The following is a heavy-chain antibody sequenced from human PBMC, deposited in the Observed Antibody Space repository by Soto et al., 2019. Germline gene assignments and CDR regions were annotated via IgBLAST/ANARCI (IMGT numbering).Heavy chain of an antibody. D-gene: IGHD3-10*01. J-gene: IGHJ4*02. Sequence: EVQLVESGGGLVQPGGSLRLSCATSGFMFSSYWMHWVRQAPGKGLVWVSRINSAGTSTTYADSVKGRVTISRDNAKNPMYLQMNSLRAEDTAVYYWTRGGTYGDYWGQGTLVTVSS. CDR2: INSAGTST. V-gene: IGHV3-74*01. CDR1: GFMFSSYW. CDR3: TRGGTYGDY.